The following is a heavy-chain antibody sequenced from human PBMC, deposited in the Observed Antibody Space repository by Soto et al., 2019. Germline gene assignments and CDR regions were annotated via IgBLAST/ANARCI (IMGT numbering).Heavy chain of an antibody. J-gene: IGHJ4*02. V-gene: IGHV3-48*02. Sequence: HPGWSLRLSCAASGFTFSSYSMNWVRQAPGKGLEWVSYISSSSSTIYYADSVKGRFTISRDNAKNSLYLQMNSLRDEDTAVYYCERDQSIAARPSEKFDYWGQGNLVTLTS. CDR3: ERDQSIAARPSEKFDY. D-gene: IGHD6-6*01. CDR1: GFTFSSYS. CDR2: ISSSSSTI.